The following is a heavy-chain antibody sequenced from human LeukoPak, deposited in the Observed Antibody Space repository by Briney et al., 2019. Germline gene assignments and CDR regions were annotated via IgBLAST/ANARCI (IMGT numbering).Heavy chain of an antibody. J-gene: IGHJ4*02. CDR3: ARDGGSHGYYYDSSGSEPDY. Sequence: GGSLRLSCAASGFTFDDYAMHWVRQAPGKGLEWVAVISYDGSNKYYADSVKGRFTISRDNSKNTLYLQMNSLRAEDTAVYYCARDGGSHGYYYDSSGSEPDYWGQGTLVTVSS. CDR2: ISYDGSNK. D-gene: IGHD3-22*01. CDR1: GFTFDDYA. V-gene: IGHV3-30-3*01.